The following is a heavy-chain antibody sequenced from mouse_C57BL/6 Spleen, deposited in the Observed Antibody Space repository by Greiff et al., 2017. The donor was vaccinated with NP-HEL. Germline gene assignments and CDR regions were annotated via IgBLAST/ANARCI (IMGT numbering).Heavy chain of an antibody. J-gene: IGHJ2*01. CDR2: IDPSDSYT. Sequence: VQLQQSGAELVMPGASVKLSCKASGYTFTSYWMHWVKQRPGQGLEWIGEIDPSDSYTNYNQKFKGKSTLTVDKSSSTAYMQLSSLTSEDSAVYYCARAPGSSFDYWGQGTTLTVSS. CDR3: ARAPGSSFDY. CDR1: GYTFTSYW. D-gene: IGHD1-1*01. V-gene: IGHV1-69*01.